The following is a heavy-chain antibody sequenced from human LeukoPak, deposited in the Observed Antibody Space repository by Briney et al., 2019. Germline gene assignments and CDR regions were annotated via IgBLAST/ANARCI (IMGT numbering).Heavy chain of an antibody. Sequence: GGSLRLSCAASGFNFGSFWMSWVRQAPGRGLEWVASMRQDGSDKDYVDSVKGRFTISRDNAKNSLYLQMNSLRDEDTAVYYCAREGCSGGSCYQIFDYWGQGTLVTVSS. CDR1: GFNFGSFW. J-gene: IGHJ4*02. CDR3: AREGCSGGSCYQIFDY. V-gene: IGHV3-7*01. D-gene: IGHD2-15*01. CDR2: MRQDGSDK.